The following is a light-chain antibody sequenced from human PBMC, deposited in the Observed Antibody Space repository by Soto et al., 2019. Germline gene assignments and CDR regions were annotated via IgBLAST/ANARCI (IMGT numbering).Light chain of an antibody. V-gene: IGKV1-39*01. Sequence: DIQMTQSASSLSASVGDRVTIPCRASQSVSCYVNWYQHKPGKAPKLLIFTTSSLESGVPSRFSASGFGTDFTLTISSLHPEDFATYYCQQTSIMTWTFGQGTTVEF. J-gene: IGKJ1*01. CDR2: TTS. CDR3: QQTSIMTWT. CDR1: QSVSCY.